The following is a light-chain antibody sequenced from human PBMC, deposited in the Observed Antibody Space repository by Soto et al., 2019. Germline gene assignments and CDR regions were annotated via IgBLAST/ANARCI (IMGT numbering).Light chain of an antibody. V-gene: IGKV1-9*01. CDR1: QGISSY. J-gene: IGKJ4*01. CDR2: DAS. Sequence: DIQMTQSPSTLSASVGDRVTITCRASQGISSYLGWYQQKPGKAPNLLIYDASTLHSGVPSRFSGGGSGTDFTLTISSLQPEDFATYYCQQVNVYPSTFRGGTKVDIK. CDR3: QQVNVYPST.